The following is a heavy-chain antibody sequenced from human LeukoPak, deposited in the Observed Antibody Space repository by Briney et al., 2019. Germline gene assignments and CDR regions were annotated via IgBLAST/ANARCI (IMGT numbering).Heavy chain of an antibody. CDR1: GGSFGGYY. CDR3: ARDYCSSSSCLFDY. CDR2: INHSGST. V-gene: IGHV4-34*01. D-gene: IGHD2-2*01. Sequence: EASETLSLTCAVYGGSFGGYYWSWIRQPPGKGLEWLGEINHSGSTNYNPSLKSRVTISVDTYNNQFSLKLSYVPAADQAVFYCARDYCSSSSCLFDYWGQGTLVTVSS. J-gene: IGHJ4*02.